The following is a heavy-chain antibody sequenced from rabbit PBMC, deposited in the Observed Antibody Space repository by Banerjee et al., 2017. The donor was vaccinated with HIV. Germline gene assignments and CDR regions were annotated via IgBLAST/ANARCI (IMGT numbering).Heavy chain of an antibody. J-gene: IGHJ4*01. V-gene: IGHV1S45*01. CDR1: GFSFSSSYW. CDR3: ARGHSSYPYYFDL. CDR2: IGTTSGSA. Sequence: QEQLEESGGDLVKPEGSLTLTCTASGFSFSSSYWICWVHQAPGKGLEWIGCIGTTSGSAAYASWAKGRFTISKTSSTTVTLQMTSLTAADTATYFCARGHSSYPYYFDLWGPGTLVTVS. D-gene: IGHD8-1*01.